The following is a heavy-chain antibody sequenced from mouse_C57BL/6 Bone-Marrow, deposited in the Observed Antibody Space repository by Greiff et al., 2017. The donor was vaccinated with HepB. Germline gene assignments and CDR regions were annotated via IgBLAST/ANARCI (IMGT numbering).Heavy chain of an antibody. CDR3: FPYIRGY. CDR2: INPYNGGT. CDR1: GYTFTDYY. V-gene: IGHV1-19*01. D-gene: IGHD3-1*01. J-gene: IGHJ2*01. Sequence: VQLKQSGPVLVKPGASVKMSCKASGYTFTDYYMNWVKQSHGKRLEWIGVINPYNGGTSYNQKFKGKATLTVDKSSSTAYMDLNSLTSEDSAVYYCFPYIRGYWGQGTTLTVSS.